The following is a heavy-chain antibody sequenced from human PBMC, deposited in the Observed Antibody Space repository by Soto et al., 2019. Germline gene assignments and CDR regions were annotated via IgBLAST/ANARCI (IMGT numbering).Heavy chain of an antibody. Sequence: IGYIYHSGSTYYTPSLKSRVTISVDRSKNQFSLKLSSVTAADTAVYYCARARYDSSGSRSPQGRWFDPWGQGTLVTVS. V-gene: IGHV4-30-2*01. J-gene: IGHJ5*02. CDR3: ARARYDSSGSRSPQGRWFDP. CDR2: IYHSGST. D-gene: IGHD3-22*01.